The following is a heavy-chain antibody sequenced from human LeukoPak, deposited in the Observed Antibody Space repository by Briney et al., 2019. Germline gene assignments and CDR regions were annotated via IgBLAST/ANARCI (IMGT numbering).Heavy chain of an antibody. J-gene: IGHJ6*03. D-gene: IGHD6-13*01. CDR2: IYTSGST. CDR1: GGSISSYY. CDR3: ARCRPRYSSNHYYYYMDV. V-gene: IGHV4-4*07. Sequence: MTSETLSLTCTVSGGSISSYYWSWIRQPAGKGLEWIGCIYTSGSTNYNPSLKSRVTMSVDTSKNQFSLKLSSVTAADTAVYYCARCRPRYSSNHYYYYMDVWGKGTTVTVSS.